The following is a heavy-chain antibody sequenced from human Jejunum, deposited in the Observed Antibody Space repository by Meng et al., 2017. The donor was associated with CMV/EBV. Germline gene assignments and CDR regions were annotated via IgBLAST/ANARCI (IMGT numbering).Heavy chain of an antibody. J-gene: IGHJ4*02. CDR2: IHYSEST. Sequence: SVGSIRSDYGGWGRQSPGKRLEWLGYIHYSESTKYNPSRENRVTMSLDRSRNQFSLRLSSVTAADTAVYFCVRGVSPTEWPLEKWGQGTLGTVS. V-gene: IGHV4-59*01. CDR3: VRGVSPTEWPLEK. CDR1: VGSIRSDY. D-gene: IGHD3-3*01.